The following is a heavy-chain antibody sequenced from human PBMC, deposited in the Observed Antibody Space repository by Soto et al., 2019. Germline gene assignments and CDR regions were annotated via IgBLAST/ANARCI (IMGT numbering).Heavy chain of an antibody. D-gene: IGHD5-18*01. J-gene: IGHJ4*02. CDR2: IYYSGST. CDR3: ARATDSAMVTFDS. V-gene: IGHV4-30-4*01. Sequence: QVQLQESGPGLVKPSQTLSLACTVSGGSIRSDESYCNWISQPPGKGLEWIGYIYYSGSTYHNPSLKSRVTISVDTSKNQFSLRLTSVTAADTAVYYCARATDSAMVTFDSWGQGTLVTVSS. CDR1: GGSIRSDESY.